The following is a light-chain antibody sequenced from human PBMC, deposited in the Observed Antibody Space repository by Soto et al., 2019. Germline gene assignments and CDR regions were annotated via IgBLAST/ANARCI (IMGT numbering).Light chain of an antibody. J-gene: IGKJ1*01. V-gene: IGKV1-5*03. CDR3: QHYGRSRT. CDR2: EAS. CDR1: QSTSTW. Sequence: DIQMTQSPSTLSASVGDRVTITCRASQSTSTWLAWYQHKPGKAPNLLTYEASSVESGVPSRFRGSGSGTESAITVSRLQPDIVATYYGQHYGRSRTCGQGTKVDIK.